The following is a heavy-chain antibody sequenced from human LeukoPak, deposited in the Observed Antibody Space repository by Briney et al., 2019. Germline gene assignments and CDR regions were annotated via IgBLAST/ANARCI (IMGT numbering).Heavy chain of an antibody. J-gene: IGHJ5*02. CDR1: GYSFNTYW. D-gene: IGHD3-10*01. CDR2: IYPGDSDT. V-gene: IGHV5-51*01. CDR3: ARSEKFGELSGWVDP. Sequence: GESLKISCKGFGYSFNTYWIGWVRQMPGKGLEWMGIIYPGDSDTRHSPSFQGQVTISVDKSISTAYLQWSSLKASDTAMYYCARSEKFGELSGWVDPWGQGTLVTVSS.